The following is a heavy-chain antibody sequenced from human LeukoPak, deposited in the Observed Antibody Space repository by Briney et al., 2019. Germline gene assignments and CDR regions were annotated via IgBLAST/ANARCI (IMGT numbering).Heavy chain of an antibody. Sequence: SETLSLTCAVSGGSISSGSYYWSWIRQPAGKGLEWIGRIYTSGSTNYNPSLKSRVTISVDTSKNQFSLKLSSVTAADTAVYYCARSAVRLVDFDYWGQGTLVTVSS. D-gene: IGHD3-9*01. CDR3: ARSAVRLVDFDY. CDR2: IYTSGST. J-gene: IGHJ4*02. CDR1: GGSISSGSYY. V-gene: IGHV4-61*02.